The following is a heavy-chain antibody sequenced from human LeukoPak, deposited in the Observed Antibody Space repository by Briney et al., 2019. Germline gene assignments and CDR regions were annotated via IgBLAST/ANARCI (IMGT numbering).Heavy chain of an antibody. Sequence: ASVKVSCKASGGTFSSYAISWVRQAPGQGLEWMGGIIPIFGTANYAQKFQGRVTITADKSTSTAYMELSSLRSEDTAVYYCARGPYFDWLSRLYYFDYWGQGTLVTVSS. CDR2: IIPIFGTA. J-gene: IGHJ4*02. D-gene: IGHD3-9*01. CDR1: GGTFSSYA. CDR3: ARGPYFDWLSRLYYFDY. V-gene: IGHV1-69*06.